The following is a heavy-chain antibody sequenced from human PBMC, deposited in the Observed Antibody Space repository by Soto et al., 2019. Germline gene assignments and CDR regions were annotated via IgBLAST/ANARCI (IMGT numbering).Heavy chain of an antibody. V-gene: IGHV3-33*01. Sequence: GGSLRLSCAASGFTFSSYGMHWVRQAPGKGLEWVAVIWYDGSNKYYADSVKGRFTISRDNSKNTLYLQMNSLRAEDTAVYYCARAIIAARPLDYYYMDVWGQGTTVTVSS. CDR2: IWYDGSNK. CDR1: GFTFSSYG. D-gene: IGHD6-6*01. J-gene: IGHJ6*03. CDR3: ARAIIAARPLDYYYMDV.